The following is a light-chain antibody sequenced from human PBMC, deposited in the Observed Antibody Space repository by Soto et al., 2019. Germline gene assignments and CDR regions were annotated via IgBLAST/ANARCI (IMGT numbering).Light chain of an antibody. V-gene: IGLV1-40*01. CDR3: PSYDSSLLNGSRL. Sequence: QPVLTQPPSVSGAPGQRVTISCTGTSSNIGAGYDVHWYQQLPGTAPRLLIYGNNNRPSGVPDRFSGSRSGTSASLAITGLQNEDEAVYYCPSYDSSLLNGSRLFGGGPKLTVL. CDR1: SSNIGAGYD. J-gene: IGLJ2*01. CDR2: GNN.